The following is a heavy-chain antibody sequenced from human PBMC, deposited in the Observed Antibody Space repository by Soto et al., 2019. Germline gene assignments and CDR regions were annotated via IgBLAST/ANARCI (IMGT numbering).Heavy chain of an antibody. CDR3: VTGWSDY. V-gene: IGHV3-74*01. CDR1: GFTFSSSW. J-gene: IGHJ4*02. Sequence: GGSLRLSCVVSGFTFSSSWMHWVRQTPGKGLVWVSRINSDGSYINYADSVKGRFTTSRDNAKSMLFLQTNSLRADDTALYYCVTGWSDYWGQGTLVTVSS. CDR2: INSDGSYI. D-gene: IGHD2-15*01.